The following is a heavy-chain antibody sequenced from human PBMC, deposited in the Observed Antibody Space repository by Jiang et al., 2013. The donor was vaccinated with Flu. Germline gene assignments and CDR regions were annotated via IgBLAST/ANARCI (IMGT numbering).Heavy chain of an antibody. J-gene: IGHJ5*02. CDR3: ARNRNPYFIAPFDP. CDR1: GYTFTSYY. D-gene: IGHD2/OR15-2a*01. Sequence: SGAEVKKPGASVKVSCKASGYTFTSYYMHWVRQAPGQGLEWIGIIYPSGGSTNYAQKFQGRVTMTKDTSTSTVYMELSSLRSEDTAVYYCARNRNPYFIAPFDPWGQGTLVTVSS. CDR2: IYPSGGST. V-gene: IGHV1-46*01.